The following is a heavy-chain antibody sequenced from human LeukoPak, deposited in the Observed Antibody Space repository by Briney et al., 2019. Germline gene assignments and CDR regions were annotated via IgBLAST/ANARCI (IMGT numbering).Heavy chain of an antibody. CDR1: GFTFSSYG. Sequence: GGSLRLSCAASGFTFSSYGMHWVCQAPGKGLEWVAVISYDGSDKYYADSVKGRFTIARDNSKNTLYLQMNSLRAEDTAVYYCAKDALGGVFLDYWGQGTLVTVSS. D-gene: IGHD3-16*01. J-gene: IGHJ4*02. CDR3: AKDALGGVFLDY. V-gene: IGHV3-30*18. CDR2: ISYDGSDK.